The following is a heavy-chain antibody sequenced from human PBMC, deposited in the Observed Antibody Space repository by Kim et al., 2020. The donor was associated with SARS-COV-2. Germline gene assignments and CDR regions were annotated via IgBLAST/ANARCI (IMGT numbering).Heavy chain of an antibody. J-gene: IGHJ1*01. D-gene: IGHD1-26*01. CDR1: GFTFSSYY. Sequence: GGSLRLSCAASGFTFSSYYMTWVRQAPGKGLEWVANINQDGSEIFYADSVKGRFTISRDNTKNSLYLQMNSLRAEDTAVYYCARVDSPWWEFLFWGGQGTLVTVSS. CDR2: INQDGSEI. V-gene: IGHV3-7*01. CDR3: ARVDSPWWEFLFW.